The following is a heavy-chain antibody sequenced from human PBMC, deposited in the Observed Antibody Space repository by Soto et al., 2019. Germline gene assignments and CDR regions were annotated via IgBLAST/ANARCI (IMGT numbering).Heavy chain of an antibody. D-gene: IGHD3-3*02. CDR3: AKDRAPSSSFVDY. Sequence: GSRRLSAADSGFTFSSYAITRVSQAPGKGLEWVSAISGSGGSTYYADSVKGRFTISRDNSKNTLYLQMNSLRAEDTAVYYCAKDRAPSSSFVDYWGQGTLVTSSS. CDR2: ISGSGGST. J-gene: IGHJ4*02. V-gene: IGHV3-23*01. CDR1: GFTFSSYA.